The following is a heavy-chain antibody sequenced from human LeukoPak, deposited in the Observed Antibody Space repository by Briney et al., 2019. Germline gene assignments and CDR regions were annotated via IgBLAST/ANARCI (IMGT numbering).Heavy chain of an antibody. Sequence: PSETLSLTCTVSGGSISSRSHYWGWIRQPPGKGLEWIGSFLYSGGTYYNPSLKSRLTISVDTSKNQFSLKLNSVTAADTAVYYCARHEGSASYYYYWGQGAPVTVSS. CDR1: GGSISSRSHY. V-gene: IGHV4-39*01. CDR2: FLYSGGT. J-gene: IGHJ4*02. CDR3: ARHEGSASYYYY.